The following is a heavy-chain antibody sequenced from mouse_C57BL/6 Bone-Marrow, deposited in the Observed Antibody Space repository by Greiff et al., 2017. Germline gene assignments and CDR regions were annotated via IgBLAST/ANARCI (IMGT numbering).Heavy chain of an antibody. CDR2: IRNKANNHAT. J-gene: IGHJ2*01. Sequence: EVQGVESGGGLVQPGGSMKLSCAASGFTFSDAWMDWVRQSPEKGLEWVAEIRNKANNHATYYAESVKGRFTISRDDSKSSVYLQMNSLRAEDTGIYYCTRGYGSSYHFDYWGQGTTLTVSS. CDR1: GFTFSDAW. CDR3: TRGYGSSYHFDY. V-gene: IGHV6-6*01. D-gene: IGHD1-1*01.